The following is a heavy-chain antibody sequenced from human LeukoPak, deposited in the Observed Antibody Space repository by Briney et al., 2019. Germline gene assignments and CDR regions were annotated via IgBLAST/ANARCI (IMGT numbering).Heavy chain of an antibody. J-gene: IGHJ3*02. Sequence: SETLSLTCTVSGGSISSYYWSWIRQPPGRGLEWIGYIYYSGSTNYNPSLRSRVTISVDTSKNQFSLKLNSVTAADTAVYYCAGAPPLLYSSSSLGAFDIWGQGTMVTVSS. V-gene: IGHV4-59*01. D-gene: IGHD6-13*01. CDR1: GGSISSYY. CDR3: AGAPPLLYSSSSLGAFDI. CDR2: IYYSGST.